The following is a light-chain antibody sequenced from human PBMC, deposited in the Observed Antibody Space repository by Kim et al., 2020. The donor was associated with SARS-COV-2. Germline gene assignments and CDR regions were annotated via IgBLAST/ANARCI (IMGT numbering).Light chain of an antibody. CDR3: KSRDSSGNLLV. Sequence: SSELTQAPAVSVALGQTVRITCQGDNLRTYYASWYQQKPGQAPVLVIFGKNNRPSGIPDRFSGSSSGNTASLTITGAQAEDEADYYCKSRDSSGNLLVFGGGTQLTVL. J-gene: IGLJ2*01. V-gene: IGLV3-19*01. CDR1: NLRTYY. CDR2: GKN.